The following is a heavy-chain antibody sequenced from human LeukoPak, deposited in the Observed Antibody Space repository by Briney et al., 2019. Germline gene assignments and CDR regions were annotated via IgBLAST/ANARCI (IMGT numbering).Heavy chain of an antibody. CDR1: AGSISSSRHH. V-gene: IGHV4-39*01. J-gene: IGHJ4*02. D-gene: IGHD5-12*01. Sequence: SETLSLTCTVSAGSISSSRHHWGWIRQSPGKGLGWIGSIYYGRTTYYNPSLNSRVTISIVTSKNQFSLQLNSVTAADTAVYYCVRHDGRGGATMGALDSWGQGSLVTVSS. CDR3: VRHDGRGGATMGALDS. CDR2: IYYGRTT.